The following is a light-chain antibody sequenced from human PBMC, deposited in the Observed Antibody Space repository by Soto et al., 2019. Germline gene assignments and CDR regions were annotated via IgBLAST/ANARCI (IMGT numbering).Light chain of an antibody. V-gene: IGKV4-1*01. Sequence: DIVMTESRDSLVASLGWRGTTNCRSSQNIFYSSSNDNHLAWYHQKPGQPPQLLIFWASSRVSGVPYRFSSSSSWTDYTLTIISLQAEDDAIYYCQQYYSSPTWTFGQGTKVDIK. J-gene: IGKJ1*01. CDR1: QNIFYSSSNDNH. CDR3: QQYYSSPTWT. CDR2: WAS.